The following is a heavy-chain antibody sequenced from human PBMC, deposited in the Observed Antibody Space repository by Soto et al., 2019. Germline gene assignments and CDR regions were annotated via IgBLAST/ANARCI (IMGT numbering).Heavy chain of an antibody. CDR3: ARVEIFYDSDADWFDP. J-gene: IGHJ5*02. V-gene: IGHV3-74*01. D-gene: IGHD3-22*01. Sequence: GGSLRLSCAASGFTFSSYWMHWVRQAPGKGLVWVSRINSDGSSTSYAESVKGRFTISRDNAKNTLYLQMNSLRAEDTAVYYCARVEIFYDSDADWFDPWGQGTLVTVSS. CDR2: INSDGSST. CDR1: GFTFSSYW.